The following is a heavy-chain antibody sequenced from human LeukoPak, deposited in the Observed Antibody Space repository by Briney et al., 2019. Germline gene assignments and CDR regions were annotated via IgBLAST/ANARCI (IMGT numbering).Heavy chain of an antibody. Sequence: SSETLSLTCTVSGGSINNYYWSWIRQPPGKGLEWIGYIYYSVSTNYNPSLKSRVTISVDTSKNQFSLKLSSVTAADTAVYYCARDQLGLDYWGQGTLVTVSS. CDR2: IYYSVST. D-gene: IGHD6-6*01. CDR3: ARDQLGLDY. V-gene: IGHV4-59*12. CDR1: GGSINNYY. J-gene: IGHJ4*02.